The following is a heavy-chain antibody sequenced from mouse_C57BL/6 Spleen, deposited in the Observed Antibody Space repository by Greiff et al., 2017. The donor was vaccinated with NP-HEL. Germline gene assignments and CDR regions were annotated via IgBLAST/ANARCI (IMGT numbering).Heavy chain of an antibody. CDR3: TRDAGDDPGSYYVMDY. CDR2: ISSGGDYI. CDR1: GFTFSSYA. V-gene: IGHV5-9-1*02. Sequence: EVKLMESGEGLVKPGGSLKLSCAASGFTFSSYAMSWVRQTPEKRLEWVAYISSGGDYIYYADPVKGRFTISRDNARNTLYLQMSSLKSEDTAMYYCTRDAGDDPGSYYVMDYWGQGTSVTASS. J-gene: IGHJ4*01.